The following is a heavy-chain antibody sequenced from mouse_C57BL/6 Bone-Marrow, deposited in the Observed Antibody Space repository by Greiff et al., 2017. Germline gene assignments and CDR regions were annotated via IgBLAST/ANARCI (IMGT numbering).Heavy chain of an antibody. Sequence: QVQLKESGPELVKPGASVKISCKASGYAFSSSWMNWVKQRPGKGLEWIGRIYPGDGDTNYNGKLKGKATLTADKSSSTAYMQLSSLTSEDSAVYFCVGATVVYFDYWGQGTTLTVSS. CDR2: IYPGDGDT. V-gene: IGHV1-82*01. CDR3: VGATVVYFDY. CDR1: GYAFSSSW. D-gene: IGHD1-1*01. J-gene: IGHJ2*01.